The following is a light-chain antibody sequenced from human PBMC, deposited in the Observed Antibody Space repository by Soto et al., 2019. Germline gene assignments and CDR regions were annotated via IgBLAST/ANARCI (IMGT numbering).Light chain of an antibody. CDR3: YSFTTSTTWV. J-gene: IGLJ3*02. V-gene: IGLV2-14*01. CDR1: SSDVGAYNF. Sequence: QSVLTQPASVSGSPGQSIAISCTGTSSDVGAYNFVSWYQQHPGKAPKLIIYEVSIRPSGVSNRFSGSKSDNTASLTISGLQPEDEADYYCYSFTTSTTWVFGGGTKVTVL. CDR2: EVS.